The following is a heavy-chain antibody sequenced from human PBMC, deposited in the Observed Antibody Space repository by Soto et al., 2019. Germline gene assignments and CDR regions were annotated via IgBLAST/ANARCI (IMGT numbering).Heavy chain of an antibody. CDR3: AKDIRGSTVTAGFDY. CDR2: ISWNSGSI. Sequence: PGGSLRLSCAASGFTFDDYAMHWVRQAPGKGLEWVSGISWNSGSIGYADSVKGRFTISRDNAKNSLYLQMNSLRAEDTALYYCAKDIRGSTVTAGFDYWGQGTLVTVSS. J-gene: IGHJ4*02. CDR1: GFTFDDYA. D-gene: IGHD2-21*02. V-gene: IGHV3-9*01.